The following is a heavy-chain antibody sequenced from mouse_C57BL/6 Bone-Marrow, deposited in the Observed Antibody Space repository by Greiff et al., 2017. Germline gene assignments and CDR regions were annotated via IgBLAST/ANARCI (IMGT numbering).Heavy chain of an antibody. CDR3: ARGEGPRFDY. CDR2: IYPGGGYT. J-gene: IGHJ2*01. Sequence: VQLQQSGAELVRPGTSVKMSCKASGYTFTNYWIGWAKQRPGHGLEWIGDIYPGGGYTNYNEKFKGKATLTADKSSSTAYMQFSSLTSEDSAIYYCARGEGPRFDYWGQGTTLTVSS. V-gene: IGHV1-63*01. CDR1: GYTFTNYW.